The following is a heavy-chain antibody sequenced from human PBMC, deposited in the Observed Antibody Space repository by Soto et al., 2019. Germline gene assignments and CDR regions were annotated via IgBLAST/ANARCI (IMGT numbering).Heavy chain of an antibody. Sequence: QVQLQESGPGLVKPSQTLSLTCTVSGGSISSGGDYWSWIRQLPGKGLEGIGYIYYRGSTYYNPSLKSRVTISVDTSKNQFSLKLSSVTAADTAVYYCARAGVVTKGYDAFDIWGQGTMVTVSS. D-gene: IGHD2-21*02. CDR3: ARAGVVTKGYDAFDI. J-gene: IGHJ3*02. V-gene: IGHV4-31*03. CDR1: GGSISSGGDY. CDR2: IYYRGST.